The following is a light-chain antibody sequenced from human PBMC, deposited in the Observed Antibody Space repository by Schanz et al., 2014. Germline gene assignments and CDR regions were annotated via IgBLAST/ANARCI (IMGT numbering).Light chain of an antibody. CDR1: SSDVGAYNY. CDR2: DVS. CDR3: SSNGGVNIYV. V-gene: IGLV2-8*01. Sequence: QSALTQPASVSGAPGQSITISCTGTSSDVGAYNYVSWYQQHPGKAPKVMIYDVSERPSGVPDRFSGSKSGNTASLTVSGLQAEDEADYYCSSNGGVNIYVFGTGTKLTVL. J-gene: IGLJ1*01.